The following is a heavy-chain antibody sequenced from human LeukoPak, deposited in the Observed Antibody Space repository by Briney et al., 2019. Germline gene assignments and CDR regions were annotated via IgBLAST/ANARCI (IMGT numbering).Heavy chain of an antibody. J-gene: IGHJ4*02. V-gene: IGHV7-4-1*02. Sequence: ASVKVSCKASGYTFTSYGMNWVRQAPGQGLEWMGWINTYTGNPTYAQGFTGRFVFSLDTSVSTAYLQISSLKAEDTAVYYCARWDYDSSGYALYYFDHWGQGTLVTVSS. CDR1: GYTFTSYG. D-gene: IGHD3-22*01. CDR2: INTYTGNP. CDR3: ARWDYDSSGYALYYFDH.